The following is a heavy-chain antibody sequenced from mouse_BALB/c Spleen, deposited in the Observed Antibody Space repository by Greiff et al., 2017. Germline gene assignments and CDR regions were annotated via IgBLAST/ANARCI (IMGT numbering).Heavy chain of an antibody. J-gene: IGHJ4*01. CDR3: ARLGAGIYAMDY. CDR2: ISYSGST. Sequence: EVKLVESGPSLVKPSQTLSLTCSVTGDSITSGYWNWIRKFPGNKLEYMGYISYSGSTYYNPSLKSRISITRDTSKNQYYLQLNSVTTEDTATYYCARLGAGIYAMDYWGQGTSVTVSS. D-gene: IGHD3-3*01. CDR1: GDSITSGY. V-gene: IGHV3-8*02.